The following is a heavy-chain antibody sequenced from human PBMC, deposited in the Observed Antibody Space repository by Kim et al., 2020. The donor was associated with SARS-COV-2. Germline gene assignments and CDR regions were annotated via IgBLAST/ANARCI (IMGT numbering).Heavy chain of an antibody. CDR2: INPSGGST. D-gene: IGHD3-22*01. CDR3: ARDPNPLYGSSGYLDY. Sequence: ASVKVSCKASGYTFTRYYMHWVRQAPGQGLEWMGIINPSGGSTRYAQKFQGRVTMTRDTSTTTVYMELSSLRSEDTAIYYCARDPNPLYGSSGYLDYWGQGTLVTVSS. CDR1: GYTFTRYY. V-gene: IGHV1-46*01. J-gene: IGHJ4*02.